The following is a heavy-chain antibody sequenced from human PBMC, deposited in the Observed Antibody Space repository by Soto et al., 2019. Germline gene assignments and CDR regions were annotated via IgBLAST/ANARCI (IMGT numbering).Heavy chain of an antibody. D-gene: IGHD4-17*01. Sequence: ASVKVSCKASGYTFTSYAMHWVRQAPGQRLEWMGWINAGNGNTKYSQKFQGRVTITRDTSASTAYMELSSLRSEDTAVYYCARDLHSHDYGDYVNYYYMDVWGKGTTVTVSS. CDR3: ARDLHSHDYGDYVNYYYMDV. J-gene: IGHJ6*03. CDR2: INAGNGNT. CDR1: GYTFTSYA. V-gene: IGHV1-3*01.